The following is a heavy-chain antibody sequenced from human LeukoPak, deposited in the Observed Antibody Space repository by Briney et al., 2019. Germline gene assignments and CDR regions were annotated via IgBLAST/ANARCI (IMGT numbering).Heavy chain of an antibody. Sequence: GGSLRLSCAASGFTFDDYAMHWVRQAPGKGLEWVSLISWDGGSTYYADSVKGRFTISRDNSKNTLYLQMNSLRAEDTAVYYCAKDPGQRNYYFDYWGQGTLVTVSS. CDR2: ISWDGGST. D-gene: IGHD1-14*01. V-gene: IGHV3-43D*03. J-gene: IGHJ4*02. CDR1: GFTFDDYA. CDR3: AKDPGQRNYYFDY.